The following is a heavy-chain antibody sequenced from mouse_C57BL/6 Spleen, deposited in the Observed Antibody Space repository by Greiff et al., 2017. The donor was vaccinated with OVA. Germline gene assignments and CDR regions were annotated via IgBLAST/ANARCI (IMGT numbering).Heavy chain of an antibody. CDR3: ARDRGYGSLDY. CDR1: GFTFSSYA. CDR2: ISDGGSYT. D-gene: IGHD1-1*01. J-gene: IGHJ2*01. Sequence: EVQVVESGGGLVKPGGSLKLSCAASGFTFSSYAMSWVRQTPEKRLEWVATISDGGSYTYYPDNVKGRFTISRDNAKNNLYLQMSHLKSEDTAMYYCARDRGYGSLDYWGQGTTLTVSS. V-gene: IGHV5-4*01.